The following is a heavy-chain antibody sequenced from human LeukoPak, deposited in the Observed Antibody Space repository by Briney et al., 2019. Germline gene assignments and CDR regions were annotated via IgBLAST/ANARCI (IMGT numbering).Heavy chain of an antibody. D-gene: IGHD6-6*01. CDR3: ARDPTRYSSSSARDAFDI. CDR1: GYTFTSYG. V-gene: IGHV1-18*01. CDR2: ISAYNGNT. Sequence: ASVKVSCKASGYTFTSYGISWVRQAPGQGLEWMGWISAYNGNTNYAQKLQGRVTMTRDTSTSTAYMELRSLRSDDTAVYYCARDPTRYSSSSARDAFDIWGQGTMVTVSS. J-gene: IGHJ3*02.